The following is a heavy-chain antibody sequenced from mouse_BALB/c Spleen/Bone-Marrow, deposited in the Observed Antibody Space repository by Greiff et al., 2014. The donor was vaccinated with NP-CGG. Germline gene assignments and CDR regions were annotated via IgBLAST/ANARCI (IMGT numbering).Heavy chain of an antibody. Sequence: EVQLVESRGGLVKPGGSLKLSCAASGFTFSDYYMYWVRQTPEKGLEWVATISDGGSYTYYPDSVKGRFTISRDNAKNNLYLQMSSLKSEDTAMYYCAREGDGAYWGQGTLVTVSA. J-gene: IGHJ3*01. CDR3: AREGDGAY. CDR2: ISDGGSYT. CDR1: GFTFSDYY. D-gene: IGHD3-3*01. V-gene: IGHV5-4*02.